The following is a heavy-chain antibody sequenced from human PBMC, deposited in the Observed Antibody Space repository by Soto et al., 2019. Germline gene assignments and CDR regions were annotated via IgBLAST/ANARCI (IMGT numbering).Heavy chain of an antibody. CDR2: ISWNSGSI. Sequence: EVPLVESGGGLVQPGRSLRLSCAASGFTFDDYAMHWVRQAPGKGLEWVSGISWNSGSIGYADSVKGRFTISRDNAENSLYLQMNSMRAEDTALYYCAKDMASSSSGIDYWGQGTLVTVSS. CDR3: AKDMASSSSGIDY. CDR1: GFTFDDYA. D-gene: IGHD6-6*01. V-gene: IGHV3-9*01. J-gene: IGHJ4*02.